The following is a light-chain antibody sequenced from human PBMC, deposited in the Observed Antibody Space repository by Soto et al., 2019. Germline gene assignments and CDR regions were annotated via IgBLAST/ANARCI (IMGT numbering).Light chain of an antibody. V-gene: IGKV1-5*01. CDR3: QQYHSYWT. CDR2: DAS. Sequence: DFQMTQSPSTLSASVGDRVTITCRASQNIRSRLAWFQQKPGKAPNLLIYDASSLESGVPQGFSGSGSGTESALSSSSQQTDDLSAYYCQQYHSYWTFGQGTKVE. J-gene: IGKJ1*01. CDR1: QNIRSR.